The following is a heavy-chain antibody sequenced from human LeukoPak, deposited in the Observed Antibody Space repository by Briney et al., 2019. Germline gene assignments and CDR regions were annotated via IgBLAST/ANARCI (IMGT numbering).Heavy chain of an antibody. J-gene: IGHJ4*02. V-gene: IGHV4-39*07. Sequence: SETLSLTCTVSGGSISSSSYYWGWIRQPPGKGLEWIGSIYYSGSTYYNPSLKSRVTISVDTSKNQFSLKLSSVTAADTAVYYCARGPGIAVAGQVGWVDYWGQGTLVTVSS. D-gene: IGHD6-19*01. CDR1: GGSISSSSYY. CDR2: IYYSGST. CDR3: ARGPGIAVAGQVGWVDY.